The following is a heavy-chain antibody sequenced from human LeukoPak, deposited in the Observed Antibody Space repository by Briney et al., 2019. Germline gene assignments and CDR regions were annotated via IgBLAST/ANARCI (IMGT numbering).Heavy chain of an antibody. V-gene: IGHV1-69*04. J-gene: IGHJ4*02. D-gene: IGHD6-19*01. Sequence: SVKVSCKASGGTFSSYAISWVRQAPGQGLEWMGRIIPILGIANYAQKFQGRVTITADKSTSTAYMELNSLRSEDTAVYYCARDPHIAVAGTGFFDWGQGTLVTVSS. CDR3: ARDPHIAVAGTGFFD. CDR1: GGTFSSYA. CDR2: IIPILGIA.